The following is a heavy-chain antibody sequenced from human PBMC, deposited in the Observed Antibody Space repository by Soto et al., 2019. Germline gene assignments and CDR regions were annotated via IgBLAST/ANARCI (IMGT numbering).Heavy chain of an antibody. CDR2: IGGSGGTK. CDR3: ARDRGGDVGQFLFPDGFDL. Sequence: GGFLRLSCADSGFSFSSYEMNWVRQAPGKGLEWISYIGGSGGTKYSADYVKGRFIISRDNAQNSLYLQMNSLRVEDTAVYYCARDRGGDVGQFLFPDGFDLWGQGTRVTVSS. J-gene: IGHJ3*01. D-gene: IGHD3-10*01. CDR1: GFSFSSYE. V-gene: IGHV3-48*03.